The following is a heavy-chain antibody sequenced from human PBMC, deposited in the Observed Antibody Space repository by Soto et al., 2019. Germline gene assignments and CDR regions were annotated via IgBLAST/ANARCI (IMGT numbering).Heavy chain of an antibody. CDR3: ARETSQNVYSQDGMDV. CDR2: INDSGAT. Sequence: QVQLDQWGAGLLTPSETLSLTCAIYGGSFSGFYWSWIRQPPGKGLEWIGEINDSGATNYNPSLKSRVTISADTAKSHFSLRLTSVTAADTAVYYCARETSQNVYSQDGMDVWGQGTTVTVSS. CDR1: GGSFSGFY. D-gene: IGHD2-15*01. V-gene: IGHV4-34*01. J-gene: IGHJ6*02.